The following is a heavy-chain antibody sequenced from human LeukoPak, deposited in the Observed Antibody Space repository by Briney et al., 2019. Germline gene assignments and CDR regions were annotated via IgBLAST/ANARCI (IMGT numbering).Heavy chain of an antibody. J-gene: IGHJ4*02. V-gene: IGHV1-8*01. Sequence: GASVKVSCKASGYTFTSYDINWVRQATGQGLEWMGWMNPNSGNTGYAQKFQGRVTMTRNTSISTAYMELSSLRSEDTAVYYCASPGGGAAADPTSFDYWGQGTLVTVSS. CDR1: GYTFTSYD. CDR3: ASPGGGAAADPTSFDY. CDR2: MNPNSGNT. D-gene: IGHD6-13*01.